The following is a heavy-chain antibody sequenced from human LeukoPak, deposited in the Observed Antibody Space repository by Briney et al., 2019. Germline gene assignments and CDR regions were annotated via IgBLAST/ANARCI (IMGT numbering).Heavy chain of an antibody. Sequence: GGSLRLSCAASGFAFRSYSMTWVRQATRKRLEWVSSISSGSSFRYYADSVKGRFTISRDNAKNSLYLQMSSLRAEDTAVYYCASEYQQPLDYWGQGALVTVSS. D-gene: IGHD2-2*01. J-gene: IGHJ4*02. CDR3: ASEYQQPLDY. CDR1: GFAFRSYS. V-gene: IGHV3-21*01. CDR2: ISSGSSFR.